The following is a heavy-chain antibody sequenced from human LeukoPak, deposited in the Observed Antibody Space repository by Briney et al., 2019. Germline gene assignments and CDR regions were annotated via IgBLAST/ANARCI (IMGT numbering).Heavy chain of an antibody. J-gene: IGHJ4*02. V-gene: IGHV3-48*01. CDR1: GLTFSNYS. Sequence: GGSLRLSCAASGLTFSNYSMNWVRQAPGKGLEWVSYITSSGRTIYYADSVKGRFTISRDNAKNSLYPQMNSLRAEDTALYYCATGLSDYWGQGTLVTVSS. CDR2: ITSSGRTI. CDR3: ATGLSDY.